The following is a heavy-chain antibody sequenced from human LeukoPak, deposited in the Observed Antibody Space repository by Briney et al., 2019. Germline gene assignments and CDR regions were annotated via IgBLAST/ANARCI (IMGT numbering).Heavy chain of an antibody. V-gene: IGHV3-66*01. CDR3: AKGGGSGWVDY. Sequence: GGSLRLSCAVSGFTVSGNYMSRVRQAPGKGLEWVSVIYSGGSTYSADSVKGRFTISRDDSKNTLYLQMNSLRAEDTAVYYCAKGGGSGWVDYWGQGTLVTVSS. CDR1: GFTVSGNY. D-gene: IGHD6-19*01. CDR2: IYSGGST. J-gene: IGHJ4*02.